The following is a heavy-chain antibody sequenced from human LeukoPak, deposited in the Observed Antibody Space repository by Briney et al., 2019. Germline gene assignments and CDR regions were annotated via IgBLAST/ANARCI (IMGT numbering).Heavy chain of an antibody. D-gene: IGHD3-10*01. V-gene: IGHV4-39*01. CDR1: GGSISSSSYY. CDR2: IYYSGST. Sequence: SETLSLTCTVSGGSISSSSYYWGWIRQPPGKGLEWIGSIYYSGSTYYNPSLKSRVTISVDTSKNQFSLKLSSVTAADTAVYYCATTPLLWFGEFYFDYWGQGTLVTVPS. J-gene: IGHJ4*02. CDR3: ATTPLLWFGEFYFDY.